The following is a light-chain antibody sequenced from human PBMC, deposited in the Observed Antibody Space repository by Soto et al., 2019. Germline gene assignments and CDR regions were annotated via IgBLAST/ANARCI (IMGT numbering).Light chain of an antibody. J-gene: IGKJ3*01. V-gene: IGKV3-11*01. CDR3: QQRSNWPPT. CDR2: DAS. CDR1: QSVSSY. Sequence: EIVLTQSPATLSLSPGERATLSCRASQSVSSYLAWYQQKPGQAPRLLIYDASNRATGIPARFSGSGSVTVFTLTISSLEPEDFAVYYCQQRSNWPPTFGPGTKVDIK.